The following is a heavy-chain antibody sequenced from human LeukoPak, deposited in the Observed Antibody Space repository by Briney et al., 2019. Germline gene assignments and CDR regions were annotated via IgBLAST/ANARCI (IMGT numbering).Heavy chain of an antibody. CDR1: GYTFTGYY. CDR2: INPSGGST. V-gene: IGHV1-46*01. CDR3: ARDGQGILTGLYYYYYMDV. J-gene: IGHJ6*03. Sequence: WASVKVSCKASGYTFTGYYMHWVRQAPGQGLEWMGIINPSGGSTSYAQKFQGRVTMTRDTSTSTVYMELSSLRSEDTAVYYCARDGQGILTGLYYYYYMDVWGKGTTVTVSS. D-gene: IGHD3-9*01.